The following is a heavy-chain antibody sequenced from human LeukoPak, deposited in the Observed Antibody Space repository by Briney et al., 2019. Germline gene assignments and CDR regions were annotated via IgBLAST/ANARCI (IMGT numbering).Heavy chain of an antibody. Sequence: SVKVSCKASGGTFSSYAISWVRQAPGQGLEWMGGIIPIFGTANYAQKFQGRVTITTDESTSTAYMELSSLRSEDTAVYYCAREAGGHNYYYYYMDVWGKGTTVTVSS. J-gene: IGHJ6*03. CDR3: AREAGGHNYYYYYMDV. CDR1: GGTFSSYA. D-gene: IGHD6-13*01. V-gene: IGHV1-69*05. CDR2: IIPIFGTA.